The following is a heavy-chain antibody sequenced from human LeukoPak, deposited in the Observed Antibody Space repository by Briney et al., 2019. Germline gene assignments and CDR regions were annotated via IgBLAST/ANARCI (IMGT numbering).Heavy chain of an antibody. V-gene: IGHV3-48*01. Sequence: GGSLRLSCAVSGFTFSSYNMNWVRQAPGKGLEWISYISTSSSTIYYADSVKGRFTISRDNAKNSLYLEMNSLRAEDTAVYYCATDSSGYRSFDYWGQGTLVTVSS. D-gene: IGHD3-22*01. CDR3: ATDSSGYRSFDY. CDR1: GFTFSSYN. J-gene: IGHJ4*02. CDR2: ISTSSSTI.